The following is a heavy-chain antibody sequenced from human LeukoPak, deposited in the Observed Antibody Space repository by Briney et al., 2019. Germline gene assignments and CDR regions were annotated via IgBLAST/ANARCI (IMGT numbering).Heavy chain of an antibody. J-gene: IGHJ2*01. CDR2: ISVYNDKA. CDR3: ARTVAGGRYWYFDL. Sequence: GASVKVSCKASGYTFTNYGLTWVRQAPGQGLEWMGWISVYNDKANYAQKFQGRVTMTADTSTRTAYLGLRSLRSDDTAVYYCARTVAGGRYWYFDLWGRGTLVTVSS. V-gene: IGHV1-18*01. CDR1: GYTFTNYG. D-gene: IGHD6-19*01.